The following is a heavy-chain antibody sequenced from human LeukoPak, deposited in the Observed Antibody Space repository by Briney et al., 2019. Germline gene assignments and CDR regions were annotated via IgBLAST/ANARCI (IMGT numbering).Heavy chain of an antibody. V-gene: IGHV4-59*01. CDR1: GVSISRYY. J-gene: IGHJ4*02. CDR3: ARGSDIVVVPAANPFDY. Sequence: PSETLSLTCTVSGVSISRYYWSWIRQPPGKGLEWIGYIHYSGSTHYNPSLKSRVTISVDTSKNQVSLKLRSVTAADTAVYYCARGSDIVVVPAANPFDYWGQGTLVTVSS. D-gene: IGHD2-2*01. CDR2: IHYSGST.